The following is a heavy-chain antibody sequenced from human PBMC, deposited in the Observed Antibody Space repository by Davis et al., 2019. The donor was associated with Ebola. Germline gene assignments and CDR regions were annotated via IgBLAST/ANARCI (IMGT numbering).Heavy chain of an antibody. Sequence: GESLKISCAASGFTFSSYGMHWVRQAPGKGLEWVAVIWYDGSNKYYADSVKGRFTISRDNSKNTLYLQMNSLRAEDTAVYYCAREYLPPFTGDLFYYYYGMDVWGQGTTVTVSS. V-gene: IGHV3-33*01. CDR2: IWYDGSNK. CDR3: AREYLPPFTGDLFYYYYGMDV. D-gene: IGHD1-26*01. J-gene: IGHJ6*02. CDR1: GFTFSSYG.